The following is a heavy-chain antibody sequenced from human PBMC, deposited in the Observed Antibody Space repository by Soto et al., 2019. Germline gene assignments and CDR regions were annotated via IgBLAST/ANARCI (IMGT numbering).Heavy chain of an antibody. CDR2: ISSSSSYI. CDR3: ARVGWVSSSGYYYYYYMYV. J-gene: IGHJ6*03. Sequence: PGGSLRLSCAASGFTFSSYSMNWVRQAPGKGLEWVSSISSSSSYIYYADSVKGRFTISRDNAKNSLYLQMNSLRAEDTAVYYCARVGWVSSSGYYYYYYMYVWGKGTTVTVPS. D-gene: IGHD6-6*01. V-gene: IGHV3-21*01. CDR1: GFTFSSYS.